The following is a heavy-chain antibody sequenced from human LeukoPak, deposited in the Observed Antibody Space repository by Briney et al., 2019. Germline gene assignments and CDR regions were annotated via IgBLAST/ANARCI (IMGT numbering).Heavy chain of an antibody. D-gene: IGHD2-8*02. V-gene: IGHV1-2*02. CDR1: GHTFTGFS. CDR3: MNSWFDYTGYFYFDY. Sequence: GASVKVSCKASGHTFTGFSLHWVRQAPGQGLEWMGSIDPSGGTDYAQKFQGRVTMTRDTPMSTAYMELSSLRSDDTAVYYCMNSWFDYTGYFYFDYWGQGTLVTVSS. CDR2: IDPSGGT. J-gene: IGHJ4*02.